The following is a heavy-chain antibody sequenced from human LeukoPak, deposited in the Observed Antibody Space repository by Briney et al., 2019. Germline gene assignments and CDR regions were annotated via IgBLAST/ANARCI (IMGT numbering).Heavy chain of an antibody. Sequence: PSETLSLTCTVSGGSISSGSYYWSWIRQPAGKGLEWIGRIHTSGSTNYNPSLKSRVTISVDTSKNQFSLKLSSVTAADTAVYYCARAAGTAAGTVSFGFDYWGQGTLVTVSS. V-gene: IGHV4-61*02. CDR2: IHTSGST. CDR3: ARAAGTAAGTVSFGFDY. J-gene: IGHJ4*02. D-gene: IGHD6-13*01. CDR1: GGSISSGSYY.